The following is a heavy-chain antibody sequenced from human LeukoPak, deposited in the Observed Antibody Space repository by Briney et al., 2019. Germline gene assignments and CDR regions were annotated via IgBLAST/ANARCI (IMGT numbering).Heavy chain of an antibody. J-gene: IGHJ4*02. CDR2: IKEDESEK. D-gene: IGHD3/OR15-3a*01. CDR1: GFTFSSYG. CDR3: ARGSGWTDY. Sequence: GGSLRLSCAASGFTFSSYGMHWVRQAPGKGLEWVADIKEDESEKYYVDSVKGRFAVSRDNAKNSLYLQMNSLRAEDTAVYYCARGSGWTDYWGQGTLVTVSS. V-gene: IGHV3-7*05.